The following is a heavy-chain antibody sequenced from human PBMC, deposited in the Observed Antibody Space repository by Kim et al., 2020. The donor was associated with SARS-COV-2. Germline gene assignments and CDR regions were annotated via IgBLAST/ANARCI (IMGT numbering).Heavy chain of an antibody. V-gene: IGHV3-53*01. Sequence: GGSLRLSCAASGFTVSRNNMNWVRQAPGKGLEWVSVINSGDNRYYADSVKGRFTISRDNSKNTLYLQMNSLRPEDTAVYYCAKQLCTDGVCYLGAFDIWGQGTMVTVSA. CDR3: AKQLCTDGVCYLGAFDI. CDR2: INSGDNR. D-gene: IGHD2-8*01. J-gene: IGHJ3*02. CDR1: GFTVSRNN.